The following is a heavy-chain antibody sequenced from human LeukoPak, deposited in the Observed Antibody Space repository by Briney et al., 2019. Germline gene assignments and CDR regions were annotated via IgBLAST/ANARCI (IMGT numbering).Heavy chain of an antibody. CDR1: GFTFSSYG. D-gene: IGHD3-10*01. J-gene: IGHJ6*02. CDR3: GKDRTNLYYYGSGSYSAPSYYYYGMDV. Sequence: GGSLRLSCAASGFTFSSYGMHWVRQAPGKGLGWVAVISYDGSNKYYADSVKGRFTISRDNSKNTLYLQMNSLRAEDTAVYYCGKDRTNLYYYGSGSYSAPSYYYYGMDVWGQGTTVTVSS. CDR2: ISYDGSNK. V-gene: IGHV3-30*18.